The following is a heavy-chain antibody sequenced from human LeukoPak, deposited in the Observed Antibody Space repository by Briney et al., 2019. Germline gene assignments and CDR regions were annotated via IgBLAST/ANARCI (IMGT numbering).Heavy chain of an antibody. CDR2: LHNDGTT. Sequence: GGSLRLSCAASGFIVSSNYMSWVRQAPGKGLEWVSVLHNDGTTHYAEYVKGRFTISRDDSQNTLHLQMNSLRAEDTAVYYCAKDTGYRGNYWVAFDIWGQGTKVIVSS. J-gene: IGHJ3*02. CDR3: AKDTGYRGNYWVAFDI. D-gene: IGHD1-26*01. CDR1: GFIVSSNY. V-gene: IGHV3-66*01.